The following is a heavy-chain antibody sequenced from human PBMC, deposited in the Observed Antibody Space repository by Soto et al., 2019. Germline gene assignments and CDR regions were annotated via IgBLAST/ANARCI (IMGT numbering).Heavy chain of an antibody. V-gene: IGHV4-59*01. CDR3: ARLDFDFWRGYPLMFDY. Sequence: QVQLQESGPGLVKPSETLSLTCTVSGGSISSYYWSWIRQPPGKGLEWIGYIYYSGSTNYNPSLKSRVTISVDTSKNQFSLKLSSVTAADTAVYYCARLDFDFWRGYPLMFDYWGQGTLVTVSS. CDR2: IYYSGST. J-gene: IGHJ4*02. CDR1: GGSISSYY. D-gene: IGHD3-3*01.